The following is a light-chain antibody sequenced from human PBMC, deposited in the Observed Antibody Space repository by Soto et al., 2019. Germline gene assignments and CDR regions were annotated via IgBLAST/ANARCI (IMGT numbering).Light chain of an antibody. Sequence: EIVLTQSPGTLSLSPGERATLSFRASQSVSSSYLAWYQQKPGQAPRLLIYAASTRATGIPARFSGSGSGTEFTLAISSLQSEDFAVYYCQQYNNWPRTFGQGTKVDI. V-gene: IGKV3-15*01. CDR1: QSVSSSY. CDR2: AAS. J-gene: IGKJ1*01. CDR3: QQYNNWPRT.